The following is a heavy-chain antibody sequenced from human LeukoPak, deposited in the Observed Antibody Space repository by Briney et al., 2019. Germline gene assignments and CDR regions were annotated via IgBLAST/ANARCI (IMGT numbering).Heavy chain of an antibody. CDR1: QYTFTDYA. V-gene: IGHV1-3*01. CDR3: ARDEYYYDSSGYPPFDY. J-gene: IGHJ4*02. CDR2: IDAGNGKT. Sequence: ASVKVSCKASQYTFTDYAVHWVRQAPGQRLEWMGWIDAGNGKTKYSQSFQGRVTIIRDTSATTAYMELRSLRSDDTAVYYCARDEYYYDSSGYPPFDYWGQGTLVTVSS. D-gene: IGHD3-22*01.